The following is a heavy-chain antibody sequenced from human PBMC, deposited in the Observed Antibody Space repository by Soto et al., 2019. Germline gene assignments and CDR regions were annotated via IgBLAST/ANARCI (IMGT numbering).Heavy chain of an antibody. CDR1: GFTFSSYG. CDR3: ARGFYGDPHERNWFDP. D-gene: IGHD4-17*01. Sequence: QVQLVESGGGVVQPGRSLRLSCAASGFTFSSYGMHWVRQAPGKGLEWVAVIWYDGSNKYYADSVKGRFTISRDNSKNTLYLQMNSLRAEDTAVYYCARGFYGDPHERNWFDPWGQGTLVTVSS. V-gene: IGHV3-33*01. CDR2: IWYDGSNK. J-gene: IGHJ5*02.